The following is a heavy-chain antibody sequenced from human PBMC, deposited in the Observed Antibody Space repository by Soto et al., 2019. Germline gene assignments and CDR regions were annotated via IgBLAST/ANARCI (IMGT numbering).Heavy chain of an antibody. D-gene: IGHD2-8*02. CDR3: ARDHPTSGLYFDY. V-gene: IGHV4-34*01. Sequence: SETLSLTCAVYGGSFSGFYWTWIRPPPGTGLEWIGEINHSGSTNYNPSLKGRFTISRDNAKNSLYLQMNSLRAEDTAVYYCARDHPTSGLYFDYWGQGTLVTV. CDR2: INHSGST. CDR1: GGSFSGFY. J-gene: IGHJ4*02.